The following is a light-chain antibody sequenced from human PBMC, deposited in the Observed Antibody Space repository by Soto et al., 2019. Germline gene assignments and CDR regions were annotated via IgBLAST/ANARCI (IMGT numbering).Light chain of an antibody. CDR2: DAS. V-gene: IGKV3-11*01. J-gene: IGKJ5*01. CDR3: QQRSNWLIT. CDR1: QSAGNF. Sequence: EIVMTQSAATLSVSPGETASLSCRASQSAGNFLAWSQQKPGQAPRLLIYDASNRATGIPARFSGSGSGTDFTLTISSLEPEDFAVYYCQQRSNWLITFGQGTRLEI.